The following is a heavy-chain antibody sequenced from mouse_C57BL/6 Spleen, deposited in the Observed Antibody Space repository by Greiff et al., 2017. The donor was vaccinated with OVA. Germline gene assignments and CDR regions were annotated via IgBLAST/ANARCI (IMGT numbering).Heavy chain of an antibody. CDR3: ARYYGSSYGYWYFDV. J-gene: IGHJ1*03. D-gene: IGHD1-1*01. CDR1: GFNIKNTY. Sequence: VQLQQSVAELVRPGASVKLSCTASGFNIKNTYMHWVKQRPEQGLEWIGRIDPAHGNTKYAPKFQGKATITADTSSNTAYLQLSSLTSEDTAIYYCARYYGSSYGYWYFDVWGTGTTVTVSS. CDR2: IDPAHGNT. V-gene: IGHV14-3*01.